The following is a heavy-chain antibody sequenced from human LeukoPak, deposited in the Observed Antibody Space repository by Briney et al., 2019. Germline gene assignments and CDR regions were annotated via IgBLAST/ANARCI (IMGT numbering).Heavy chain of an antibody. CDR1: GYTFTSYA. V-gene: IGHV1-3*01. J-gene: IGHJ4*02. CDR3: ARGLPYYYDSSGSVYFDY. Sequence: GASVKVSCKASGYTFTSYAMHWVRQAPGQRLEWMGWINAGNGNTKYSQKFQGRVTITRDTSASTAYMELSSLRSEDTAVYYCARGLPYYYDSSGSVYFDYWGQGTLVTVSS. CDR2: INAGNGNT. D-gene: IGHD3-22*01.